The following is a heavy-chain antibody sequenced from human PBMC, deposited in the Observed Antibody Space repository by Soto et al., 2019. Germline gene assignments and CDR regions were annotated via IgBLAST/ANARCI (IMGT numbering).Heavy chain of an antibody. J-gene: IGHJ4*02. CDR1: GYSFSSYY. D-gene: IGHD3-3*01. CDR2: INPGSGST. V-gene: IGHV1-46*01. Sequence: QVQLVQSGAEVKKPGASVKVSCKASGYSFSSYYMHWVRQAPGQGPEWMGIINPGSGSTGYAQNFQGGVTMTRDTSASTDYTELRSPSSEDTAVYFCAREMSGPFDYWGQGTLVTVSS. CDR3: AREMSGPFDY.